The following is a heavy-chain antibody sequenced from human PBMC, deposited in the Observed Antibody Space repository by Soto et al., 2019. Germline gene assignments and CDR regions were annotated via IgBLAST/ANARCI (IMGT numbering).Heavy chain of an antibody. Sequence: GGSLRLSCAASGFTFSSYAMHWVRQAPGKGLEWVAVISYDGSNKYYADSVKGRFTISRDNSKNTLYLQMNSLRAEDTAVYYCARAWLESLYYFDYWGQGTLVTVSS. CDR3: ARAWLESLYYFDY. CDR2: ISYDGSNK. D-gene: IGHD3-22*01. CDR1: GFTFSSYA. V-gene: IGHV3-30-3*01. J-gene: IGHJ4*02.